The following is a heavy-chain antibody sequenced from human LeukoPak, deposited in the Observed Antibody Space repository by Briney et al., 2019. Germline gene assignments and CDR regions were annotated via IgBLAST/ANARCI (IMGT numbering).Heavy chain of an antibody. D-gene: IGHD2-15*01. CDR2: IYYSGST. CDR1: GGSISSGDYY. V-gene: IGHV4-30-4*01. Sequence: SQTLSLTCTVSGGSISSGDYYWSWIRQPPGKGLEWIGYIYYSGSTYYNPSLKSRVTISVDTSKNQFSLKLSSVTAADTAVYYCARVLKGWSQDAFDIWGQGTMVTVSS. CDR3: ARVLKGWSQDAFDI. J-gene: IGHJ3*02.